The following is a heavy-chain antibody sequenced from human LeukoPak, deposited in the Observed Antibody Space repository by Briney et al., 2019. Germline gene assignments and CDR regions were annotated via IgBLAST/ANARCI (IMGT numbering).Heavy chain of an antibody. D-gene: IGHD2-2*01. CDR1: VYTFTGYY. CDR3: ARDGVGIVVVPAEDWFDP. Sequence: ASVKLSCTASVYTFTGYYMHWVRQAPGQRPEWMGWINPNSGGTNYAQKFQGRLTMTRDTSISTAHMELSRLRSDDTAVYYCARDGVGIVVVPAEDWFDPWGQGTLVTVSS. CDR2: INPNSGGT. V-gene: IGHV1-2*02. J-gene: IGHJ5*02.